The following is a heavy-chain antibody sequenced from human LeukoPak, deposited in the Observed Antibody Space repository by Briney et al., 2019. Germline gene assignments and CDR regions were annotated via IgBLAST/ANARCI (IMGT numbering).Heavy chain of an antibody. CDR2: IDPADSQT. D-gene: IGHD1-1*01. CDR1: GSIFTSYW. CDR3: ARQLTSGDCDY. Sequence: GESLLISCQGSGSIFTSYWICWVRQLPGRGLEWMGRIDPADSQTNYSPSFQGHVTISADKSISTVYLQWSTLKASDTAMYYCARQLTSGDCDYWGQGTLVTVSS. J-gene: IGHJ4*02. V-gene: IGHV5-10-1*01.